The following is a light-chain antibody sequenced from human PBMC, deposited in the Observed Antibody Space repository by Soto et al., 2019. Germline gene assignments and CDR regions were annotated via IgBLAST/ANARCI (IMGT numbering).Light chain of an antibody. CDR2: GAS. CDR3: HQYASAPLT. V-gene: IGKV3D-15*01. Sequence: EIVMTQSPATLSVSPGESATLSCRASQSVSSNLAWYQQKPGQAPRLLIYGASTRATGIPARFSGSGSGTDFTLTVSRLEPEDLAVYYCHQYASAPLTFGGGTKVDIK. CDR1: QSVSSN. J-gene: IGKJ4*01.